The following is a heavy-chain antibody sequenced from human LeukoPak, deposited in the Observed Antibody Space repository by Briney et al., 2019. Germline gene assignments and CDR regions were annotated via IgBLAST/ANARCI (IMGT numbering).Heavy chain of an antibody. V-gene: IGHV4-34*08. CDR1: GGTFSGYY. J-gene: IGHJ4*02. CDR3: SHNGSSLLDY. CDR2: SNDSGGT. Sequence: SETLSLTCAVYGGTFSGYYWSWIRQPPGKRLEWVGESNDSGGTNYNPSLKSRVTISADKSKNQVSLKLTSVTAADTAVYYCSHNGSSLLDYWGQGTLVTVSS. D-gene: IGHD6-6*01.